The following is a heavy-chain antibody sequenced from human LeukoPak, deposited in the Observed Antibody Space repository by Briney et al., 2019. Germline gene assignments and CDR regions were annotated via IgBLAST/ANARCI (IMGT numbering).Heavy chain of an antibody. CDR2: IYDSGRT. CDR3: ARYGSHCAFDI. V-gene: IGHV4-39*07. Sequence: SETLSLTCTVSGGSISSRNYYWGWIRQPPGKGLEWIANIYDSGRTYYNPFLRSRVTISVDTSKNQFSLKLSSVTAADTAVYYCARYGSHCAFDIWGQGTMVTVSS. CDR1: GGSISSRNYY. J-gene: IGHJ3*02. D-gene: IGHD1-26*01.